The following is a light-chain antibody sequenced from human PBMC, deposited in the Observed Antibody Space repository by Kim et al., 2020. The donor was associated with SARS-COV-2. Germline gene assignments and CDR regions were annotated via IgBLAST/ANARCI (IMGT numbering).Light chain of an antibody. J-gene: IGLJ3*02. CDR2: EVS. Sequence: QSALTQPASVSGSPGQSITISCTGTSSDVGSYNLVSWYQPHPGKSPKLMIYEVSKRPSGVSNRSSGSKSGNTASQTISEPQAEDEADYYCCSYVVFGGGTQLTVL. CDR3: CSYVV. V-gene: IGLV2-23*02. CDR1: SSDVGSYNL.